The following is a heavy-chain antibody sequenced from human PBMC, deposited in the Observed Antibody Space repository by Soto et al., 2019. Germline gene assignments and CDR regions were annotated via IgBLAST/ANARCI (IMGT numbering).Heavy chain of an antibody. J-gene: IGHJ4*02. D-gene: IGHD2-2*01. Sequence: SVEVSCKASGFTFSSYGIRWVRQAPGQGLEWMGGIIPIFASPKYAQKFQGRVTITRDTSASTAYMELSSLRSEDTAVYYCASRLTTPSGVDYWGQGTLVTVSS. CDR1: GFTFSSYG. CDR3: ASRLTTPSGVDY. CDR2: IIPIFASP. V-gene: IGHV1-69*05.